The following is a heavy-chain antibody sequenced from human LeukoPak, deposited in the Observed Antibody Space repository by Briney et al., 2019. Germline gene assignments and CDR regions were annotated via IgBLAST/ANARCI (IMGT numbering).Heavy chain of an antibody. CDR2: INPNSGGT. V-gene: IGHV1-2*02. CDR1: GYTFTGYY. Sequence: ASVKVSCKASGYTFTGYYMHWVRQAPGQGLEWMGWINPNSGGTNYAQKFQGRVTMTRDTSISTAYMELSRLRSDDTAVYYCARDRAVDIVAIPDYWGQGTPVTVSS. J-gene: IGHJ4*02. CDR3: ARDRAVDIVAIPDY. D-gene: IGHD5-12*01.